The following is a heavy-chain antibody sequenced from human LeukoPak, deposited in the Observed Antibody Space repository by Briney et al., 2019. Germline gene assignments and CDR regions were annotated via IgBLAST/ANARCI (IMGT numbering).Heavy chain of an antibody. J-gene: IGHJ4*02. V-gene: IGHV4-61*01. CDR3: AAETTYYYDSSGYYSIDY. CDR2: IYYSGST. D-gene: IGHD3-22*01. CDR1: GGSVSSGSYY. Sequence: SETLSLTCTVSGGSVSSGSYYWSWIRQPPGKGLEWIGYIYYSGSTNYNPSLKSRVTISVDTSKSQFSLKLSSVTAADTAVYYCAAETTYYYDSSGYYSIDYWGQGTLVTVSS.